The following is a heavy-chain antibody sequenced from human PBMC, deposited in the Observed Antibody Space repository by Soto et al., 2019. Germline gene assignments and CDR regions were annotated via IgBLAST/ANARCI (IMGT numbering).Heavy chain of an antibody. Sequence: SETLSLTCAVYGGSFSGYYWSWIRQPPGKGLEWIGEINHSGSTNYNPSLKSRVTISVDTSKNQFSLKLSSVTAADTAVYYCARGLNVPAAMNQAGAYYMDVWGKGTTVTVSS. D-gene: IGHD2-2*01. V-gene: IGHV4-34*01. CDR3: ARGLNVPAAMNQAGAYYMDV. CDR2: INHSGST. CDR1: GGSFSGYY. J-gene: IGHJ6*03.